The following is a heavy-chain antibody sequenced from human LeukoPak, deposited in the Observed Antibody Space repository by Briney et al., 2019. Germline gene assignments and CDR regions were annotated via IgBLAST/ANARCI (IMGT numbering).Heavy chain of an antibody. Sequence: SETLSLTCDVSGGSISSNTYFWGWIRRPPGKGLEWIGSIRYSGSTYYNPSLKSRVTISVDTSNNQFSLHLTSLTAADTAVYYCATSDTVSTYNWFDPWGLGTLVTVS. V-gene: IGHV4-39*01. J-gene: IGHJ5*02. D-gene: IGHD5/OR15-5a*01. CDR2: IRYSGST. CDR3: ATSDTVSTYNWFDP. CDR1: GGSISSNTYF.